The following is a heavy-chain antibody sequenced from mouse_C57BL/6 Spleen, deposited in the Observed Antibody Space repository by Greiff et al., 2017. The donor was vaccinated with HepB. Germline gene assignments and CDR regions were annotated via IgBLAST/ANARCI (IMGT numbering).Heavy chain of an antibody. D-gene: IGHD2-3*01. CDR1: GYTFTDYY. CDR3: ARSSDCYYYVDY. CDR2: INPNNGGT. J-gene: IGHJ2*01. V-gene: IGHV1-26*01. Sequence: EVQLQQSGPELVKPGASVKISCKASGYTFTDYYMNWVKQSHGKSLEWIGDINPNNGGTSYNQKFKGKATLTVDKSSSTADMEPRSLTSEDSAVYYLARSSDCYYYVDYWGQGTTLTVSS.